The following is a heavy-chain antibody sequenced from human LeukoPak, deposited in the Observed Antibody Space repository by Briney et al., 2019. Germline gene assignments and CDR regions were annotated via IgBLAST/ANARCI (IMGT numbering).Heavy chain of an antibody. CDR1: GYSFSSYW. CDR2: IYPGDSET. CDR3: VRQGYTSSENDY. V-gene: IGHV5-51*01. D-gene: IGHD6-13*01. J-gene: IGHJ4*02. Sequence: GESLKISCKGSGYSFSSYWISWVRQMPGKGLEWIGVIYPGDSETRYSPSSQGQVTISADKSINTAYLQWSSLKASDSAMYYCVRQGYTSSENDYWGQGTPVTVSS.